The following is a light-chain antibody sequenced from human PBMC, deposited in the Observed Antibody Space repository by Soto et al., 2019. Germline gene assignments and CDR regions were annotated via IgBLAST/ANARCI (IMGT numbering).Light chain of an antibody. V-gene: IGKV3-15*01. J-gene: IGKJ1*01. CDR1: HSVSSK. CDR2: GTS. CDR3: QQNNFWPWT. Sequence: EILMTQSPASLSVSPGEGATLSCRASHSVSSKLAWYQQKPGQAPRLLIYGTSSRATGISARFSGSGSGTEFTLTISSLQSEDFAVYYCQQNNFWPWTFGQGTKVEIK.